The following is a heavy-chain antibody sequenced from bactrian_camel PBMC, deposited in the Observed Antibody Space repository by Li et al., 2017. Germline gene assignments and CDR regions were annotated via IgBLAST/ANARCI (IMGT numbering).Heavy chain of an antibody. J-gene: IGHJ4*01. CDR3: AANGGAYWRLSPSDWNY. CDR2: LRPGGVTV. CDR1: GWTFSRYW. D-gene: IGHD1*01. Sequence: HVQLVESGGGSVQAGGSLRLSCAYSGWTFSRYWMYWVRQAPGKGLEWVSTLRPGGVTVFYADTMKGRLTVSGDNAKNTVYLQMNSLKPEDTAMYYCAANGGAYWRLSPSDWNYWGQGTQVTVS. V-gene: IGHV3S1*01.